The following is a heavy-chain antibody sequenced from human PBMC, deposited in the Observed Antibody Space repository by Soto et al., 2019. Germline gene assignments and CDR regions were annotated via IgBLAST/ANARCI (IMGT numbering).Heavy chain of an antibody. CDR3: ARLSRGDGYNYYFDY. CDR2: IYYSGST. Sequence: SETLSLTCTVSGGSISSSSYYWGWIRQPPGKGLEWIGSIYYSGSTYYNSSLKSRVTISVDTAKNQFSLKLTCVTAADTAVYYCARLSRGDGYNYYFDYWGQGTLVTVSS. CDR1: GGSISSSSYY. V-gene: IGHV4-39*01. D-gene: IGHD5-12*01. J-gene: IGHJ4*02.